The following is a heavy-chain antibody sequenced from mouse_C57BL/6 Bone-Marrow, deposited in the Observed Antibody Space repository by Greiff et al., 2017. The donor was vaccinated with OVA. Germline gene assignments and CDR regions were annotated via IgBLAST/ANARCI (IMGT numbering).Heavy chain of an antibody. V-gene: IGHV1-64*01. Sequence: QVQLQQSGAELVKPGASVKLSCKASGYTFTSYWMHWVKQRPGQGLEWIGMIHPNSGSTNYNEKFKSKATLTVDKSSSTAYMQLSSLTSEDSAVYYCAKEEITTVVALDYWGQGTTLTVSS. D-gene: IGHD1-1*01. CDR1: GYTFTSYW. CDR3: AKEEITTVVALDY. CDR2: IHPNSGST. J-gene: IGHJ2*01.